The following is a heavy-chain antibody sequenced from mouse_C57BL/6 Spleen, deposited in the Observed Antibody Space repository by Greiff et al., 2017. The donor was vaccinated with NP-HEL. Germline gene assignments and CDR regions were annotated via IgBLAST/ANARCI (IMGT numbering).Heavy chain of an antibody. CDR3: ARGIYYDYDRYFDV. V-gene: IGHV1-80*01. CDR2: IYPGDGDT. Sequence: LQQSGASVKISCKASGYAFSSYWMNWVKQRPGKGLEWIGQIYPGDGDTNYNGKFKGKATLTADKSSSTAYMQLSSLTSEDSAVYFCARGIYYDYDRYFDVWGTGTTVTVSS. CDR1: GYAFSSYW. J-gene: IGHJ1*03. D-gene: IGHD2-4*01.